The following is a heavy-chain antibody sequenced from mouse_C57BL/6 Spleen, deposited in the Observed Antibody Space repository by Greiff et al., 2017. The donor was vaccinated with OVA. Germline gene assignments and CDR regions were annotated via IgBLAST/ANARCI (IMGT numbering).Heavy chain of an antibody. D-gene: IGHD2-3*01. J-gene: IGHJ3*01. CDR3: AHDGDYGSWFAY. CDR2: IYPGDGDT. V-gene: IGHV1-82*01. CDR1: GYAFSSSW. Sequence: QVQLQPSGPELVKPGASVKISCKASGYAFSSSWMNWVKQRPGKGLEWIGRIYPGDGDTNYNGKFKGKATLTADKSSSTAYMQLSNLTSEDSAVYCCAHDGDYGSWFAYWGQGTLVTVSA.